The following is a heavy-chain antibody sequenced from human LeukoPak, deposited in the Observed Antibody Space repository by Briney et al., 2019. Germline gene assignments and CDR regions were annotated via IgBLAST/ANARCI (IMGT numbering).Heavy chain of an antibody. CDR2: INPSGGST. J-gene: IGHJ4*02. Sequence: ASVKVSCKASGYTFTSYYMYGVRQAPEQGLEWMGIINPSGGSTSYAQKFQGRVTMTRDTFTSTVYMELSSLRSEDTAVYYCARGAYDSTGYYYFDYWGQGTLVTVSS. D-gene: IGHD3-22*01. V-gene: IGHV1-46*01. CDR1: GYTFTSYY. CDR3: ARGAYDSTGYYYFDY.